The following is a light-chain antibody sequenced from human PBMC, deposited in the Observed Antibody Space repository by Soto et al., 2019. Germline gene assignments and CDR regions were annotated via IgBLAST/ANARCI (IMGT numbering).Light chain of an antibody. J-gene: IGKJ4*01. Sequence: EIVMTQSPATLSVSPGERATLFCRASQGVSTYLAWYQQKPGQAPRLLIYGPSTRASGIPARFSGSGSGTEVTLTLSSLQSEDLEVYYCQQYYDWPRTFGGWTKVEVK. CDR1: QGVSTY. CDR2: GPS. CDR3: QQYYDWPRT. V-gene: IGKV3-15*01.